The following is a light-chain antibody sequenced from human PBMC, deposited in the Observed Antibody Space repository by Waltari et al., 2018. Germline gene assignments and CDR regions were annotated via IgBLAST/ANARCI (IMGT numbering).Light chain of an antibody. CDR1: TGAATSGHF. Sequence: QAVVTQEPSLTVSPGGTVTLPCGSSTGAATSGHFPYWFQQKPGHAPRTLIYATSNKHSWTPARFSGSLLGGKAALTLSGAQPEDEAEYYCLVSYSGAEEIFGGGTKLTVL. CDR3: LVSYSGAEEI. V-gene: IGLV7-46*01. J-gene: IGLJ2*01. CDR2: ATS.